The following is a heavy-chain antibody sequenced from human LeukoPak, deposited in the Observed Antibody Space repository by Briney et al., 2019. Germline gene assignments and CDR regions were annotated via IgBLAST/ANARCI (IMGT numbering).Heavy chain of an antibody. Sequence: PGGSLRLSCTTSGFSFSDNAINWARQPPGKGLEWISYISSSGSTISYADSVKGRFTISRDNALDSVYLQMNSLRAEDTAIYYCARGSGRWIQIDYWGQGTLVTVSS. J-gene: IGHJ4*02. V-gene: IGHV3-48*01. CDR3: ARGSGRWIQIDY. CDR1: GFSFSDNA. CDR2: ISSSGSTI. D-gene: IGHD5-24*01.